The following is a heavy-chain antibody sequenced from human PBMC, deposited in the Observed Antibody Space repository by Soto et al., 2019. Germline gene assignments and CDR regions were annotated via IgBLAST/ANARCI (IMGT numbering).Heavy chain of an antibody. CDR3: SRDLPTIDV. CDR1: GYTFTSSG. Sequence: QVQLVQSGAEVKKPGASVKVSCKASGYTFTSSGISWVRQAPGQGLEWMGWIRAYNGNTNYAQKLQGQVTITTDTSTTSAYMYLRTLRFDDTAVYYCSRDLPTIDVWGQGTTVAVSS. V-gene: IGHV1-18*01. CDR2: IRAYNGNT. J-gene: IGHJ6*02.